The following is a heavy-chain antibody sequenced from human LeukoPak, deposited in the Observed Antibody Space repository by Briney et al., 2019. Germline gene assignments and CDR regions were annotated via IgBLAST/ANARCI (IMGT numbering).Heavy chain of an antibody. V-gene: IGHV4-39*05. CDR3: AAVPRLEDYFDY. Sequence: PSETPSLTCTVSGGSISSSSYYWGWIRQPPGKGLEWIGSIYYSGSTYYNPSLKSRVTISVDTSKNQFSPKLSSVTAADTAVYYCAAVPRLEDYFDYWGQGTLVTVSS. D-gene: IGHD2-2*01. CDR1: GGSISSSSYY. J-gene: IGHJ4*02. CDR2: IYYSGST.